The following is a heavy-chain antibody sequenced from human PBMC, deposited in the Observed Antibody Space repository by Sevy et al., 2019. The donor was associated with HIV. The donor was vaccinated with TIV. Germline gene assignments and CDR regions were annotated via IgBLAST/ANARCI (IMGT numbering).Heavy chain of an antibody. CDR2: ISSSGSTI. CDR3: ARETYGGNSGDLDY. J-gene: IGHJ4*02. CDR1: GFTFSSYE. D-gene: IGHD4-17*01. V-gene: IGHV3-48*03. Sequence: GGSLRLSCAASGFTFSSYEMNWVRQAPGKGLEWVSYISSSGSTIYYADSVKGRFTISRDNAKNSLYLQMNSLRAEDTAVYYCARETYGGNSGDLDYWGQGTLVTVSS.